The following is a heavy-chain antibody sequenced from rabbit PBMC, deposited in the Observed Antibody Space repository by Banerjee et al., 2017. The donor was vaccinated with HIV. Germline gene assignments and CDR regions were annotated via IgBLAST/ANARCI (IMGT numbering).Heavy chain of an antibody. J-gene: IGHJ4*01. CDR2: INSSSRNV. Sequence: QSLEESGGDLVKPGASLTLTCTVSGFDFSSNAMCWVRQAPGKGLEWIGCINSSSRNVVYASWATGRFTISKTSSTTVTLQMTSLTAADTATYLCARDLAGVIGWNFGLWGPGTLVTVS. V-gene: IGHV1S40*01. D-gene: IGHD4-1*01. CDR3: ARDLAGVIGWNFGL. CDR1: GFDFSSNA.